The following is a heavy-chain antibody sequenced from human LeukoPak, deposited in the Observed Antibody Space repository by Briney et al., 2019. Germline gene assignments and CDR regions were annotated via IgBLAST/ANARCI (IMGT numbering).Heavy chain of an antibody. V-gene: IGHV3-7*01. Sequence: GGSLRLSCAASRFTFSSYWMTWVRQAPGKGLEWVANIKQDGSEKYYVDSVKGRFTISRDNAKNSLYLQMNSLRAEDTAVYYCAGGRDVYRYWGQGTLVTVSS. CDR2: IKQDGSEK. CDR1: RFTFSSYW. CDR3: AGGRDVYRY. D-gene: IGHD5-24*01. J-gene: IGHJ4*02.